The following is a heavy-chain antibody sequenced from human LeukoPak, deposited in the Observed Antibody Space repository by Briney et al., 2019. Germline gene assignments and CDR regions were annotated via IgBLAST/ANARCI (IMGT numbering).Heavy chain of an antibody. V-gene: IGHV4-30-2*01. D-gene: IGHD2-2*01. J-gene: IGHJ6*03. CDR1: GGSISSGGHY. CDR3: ARVVSTSLTYYYYMDV. Sequence: SETLSLTCTVSGGSISSGGHYWSWIRQPPGKGLEWIGYIHHSGSTYYNPSLKSRVTISVDTSKNQFSLKLSSVTAADTAVYYCARVVSTSLTYYYYMDVWGKGTTVTVSS. CDR2: IHHSGST.